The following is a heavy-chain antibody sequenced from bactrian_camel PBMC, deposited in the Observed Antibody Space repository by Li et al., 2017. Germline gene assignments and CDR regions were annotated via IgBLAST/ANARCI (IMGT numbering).Heavy chain of an antibody. CDR3: AADCSWVEVGANY. CDR2: IATGSGNT. D-gene: IGHD6*01. Sequence: HVQLVESGGGSVQAGGSLRLSCAASGYTYNRNCMAWFRQAPGKEREGVARIATGSGNTYYADSVKGRFTISQDNARNTVYLQMNSLKPEDTAMYYCAADCSWVEVGANYWGQGTQVTVS. V-gene: IGHV3S1*01. J-gene: IGHJ4*01. CDR1: GYTYNRNC.